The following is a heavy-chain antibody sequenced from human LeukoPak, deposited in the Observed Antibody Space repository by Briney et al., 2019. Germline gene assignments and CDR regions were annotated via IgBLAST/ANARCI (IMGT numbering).Heavy chain of an antibody. CDR1: GYSISSGYY. D-gene: IGHD2-15*01. CDR2: IYHSGST. CDR3: ARGYCSGGNCYSYYYYNYMDV. V-gene: IGHV4-38-2*02. J-gene: IGHJ6*03. Sequence: ASETLSLTCTVSGYSISSGYYWGWIRQPPGKGLEWIGSIYHSGSTYYNPSLKSRVTISVDTSKNQFSLKLSSVTAADTAVYYCARGYCSGGNCYSYYYYNYMDVWGKGTTVTVSS.